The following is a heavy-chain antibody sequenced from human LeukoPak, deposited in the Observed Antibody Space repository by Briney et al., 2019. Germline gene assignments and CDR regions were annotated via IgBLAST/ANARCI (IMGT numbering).Heavy chain of an antibody. CDR1: GDSVNNTNW. V-gene: IGHV4-4*02. CDR2: INHSGST. D-gene: IGHD2-2*01. Sequence: SETLSLTCAVSGDSVNNTNWWTWVRQSPGKGLEWIGEINHSGSTNYNPSLKGRVTISVDTSKNQFSLKLSSVTAADTAVYYCARPVHCSATTCSGPFHYWGQGNLVTVSS. CDR3: ARPVHCSATTCSGPFHY. J-gene: IGHJ4*02.